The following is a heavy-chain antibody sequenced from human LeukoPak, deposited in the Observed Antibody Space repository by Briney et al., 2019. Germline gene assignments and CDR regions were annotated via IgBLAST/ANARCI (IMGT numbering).Heavy chain of an antibody. V-gene: IGHV3-30*14. D-gene: IGHD6-19*01. CDR1: GFTFSNHN. J-gene: IGHJ4*02. Sequence: PGGSLRLSCAASGFTFSNHNMHWVRQAPGKGLEWVAVISNDGKIKYYADSVKGRFTISRDNSKNTLYLQMNSLRAEDTAVYYCARSRRGSGWYRGYYFDYWGQGTLVTVSS. CDR2: ISNDGKIK. CDR3: ARSRRGSGWYRGYYFDY.